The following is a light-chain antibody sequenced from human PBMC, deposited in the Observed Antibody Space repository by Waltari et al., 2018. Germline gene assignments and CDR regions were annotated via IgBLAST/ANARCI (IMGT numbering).Light chain of an antibody. V-gene: IGKV2-28*01. CDR1: QSLLHRKGYNY. Sequence: EIVMTQSPLSLPVTPGEPASISCRSSQSLLHRKGYNYLYWYLQKPGQSPQLLIYLGSNRASGVPDRFSGSGSGTDFTLKISRVEAEDVGVYYCMQALQTPWTFGQGTKVEIK. CDR3: MQALQTPWT. CDR2: LGS. J-gene: IGKJ1*01.